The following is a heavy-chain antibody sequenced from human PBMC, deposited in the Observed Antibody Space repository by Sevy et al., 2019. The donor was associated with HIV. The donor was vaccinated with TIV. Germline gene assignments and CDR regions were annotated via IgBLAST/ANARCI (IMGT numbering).Heavy chain of an antibody. CDR3: ARERERKGKHDAFDV. Sequence: GGSLRLSCAASGFTVSSNYMSWVRQAPGKGLEWVSVIYSGGSTYYADSVKGRFTISRYNSKNTLYLQMNSLRAEDTAVYDCARERERKGKHDAFDVRGHETIVAASS. J-gene: IGHJ3*01. CDR1: GFTVSSNY. V-gene: IGHV3-53*01. CDR2: IYSGGST.